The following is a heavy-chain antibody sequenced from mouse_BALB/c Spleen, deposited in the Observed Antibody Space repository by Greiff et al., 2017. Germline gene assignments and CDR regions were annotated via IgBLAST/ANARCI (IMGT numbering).Heavy chain of an antibody. Sequence: EVMLVESGGGLVQPGGSRKLSCAASGFTFSSFGMHWVRQAPEKGLEWVAYISSGSSTIYYADTVKGRFTISRDNPKNTLFLQMTSLRSEDTAMYYCARDLTGLRAMDYWGQGTSVTVSS. CDR3: ARDLTGLRAMDY. J-gene: IGHJ4*01. D-gene: IGHD4-1*01. V-gene: IGHV5-17*02. CDR2: ISSGSSTI. CDR1: GFTFSSFG.